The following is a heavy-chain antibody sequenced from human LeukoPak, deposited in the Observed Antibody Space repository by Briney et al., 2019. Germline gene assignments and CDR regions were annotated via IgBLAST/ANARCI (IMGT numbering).Heavy chain of an antibody. CDR1: GFTFSSYA. CDR2: ICGSGGST. Sequence: PGGSLRLSCAASGFTFSSYAMSWVRQAPGEGLEWVSAICGSGGSTYYSDSVKGRFTISRDNSKNTLYLQMNSLRADDTAVYYCARFAAGGAYYYYMHVWGKGTTVTVS. V-gene: IGHV3-23*01. CDR3: ARFAAGGAYYYYMHV. J-gene: IGHJ6*03. D-gene: IGHD3-10*01.